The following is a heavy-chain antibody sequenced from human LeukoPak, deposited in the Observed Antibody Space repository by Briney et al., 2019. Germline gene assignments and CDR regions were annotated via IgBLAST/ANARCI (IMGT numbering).Heavy chain of an antibody. Sequence: PGGSLRLSCAASGFTFSSYGMHWVRQAPGKGMEWVAVVSNDGSNEYYADSVKGRFAISRDNSKNTVYLQMNSLRGEDTAVYYCARDSASTPLDYWGQGTLLTVSS. CDR2: VSNDGSNE. CDR1: GFTFSSYG. V-gene: IGHV3-33*01. J-gene: IGHJ4*02. D-gene: IGHD1-26*01. CDR3: ARDSASTPLDY.